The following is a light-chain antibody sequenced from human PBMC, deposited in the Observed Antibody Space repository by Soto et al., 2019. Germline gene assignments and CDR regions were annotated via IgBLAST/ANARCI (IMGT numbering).Light chain of an antibody. CDR1: QSVGSD. Sequence: EIVLTQSPATLSLSPGERATLSYRASQSVGSDLAWYQQKPGQAPRLLIYDASTRATDIPARFSGSGSGTDFTLTISSLETEDFAVYYCQQRNNWLTFGGGTKVEIK. J-gene: IGKJ4*01. CDR2: DAS. CDR3: QQRNNWLT. V-gene: IGKV3-11*01.